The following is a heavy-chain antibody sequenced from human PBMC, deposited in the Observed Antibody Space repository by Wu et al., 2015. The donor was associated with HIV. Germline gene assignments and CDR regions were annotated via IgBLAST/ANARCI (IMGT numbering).Heavy chain of an antibody. Sequence: QVQLVQSGAEVKKPGASVKVSCKASGYTFTGYYMRWVRQAPGQGLEWMGWINPNSGGTNYAQKFQGRVTMTRDTSISTAYMELSRLRSDDTAVYYCASEPIIAARPDWFDPWGQGTLVTVSS. V-gene: IGHV1-2*02. CDR3: ASEPIIAARPDWFDP. CDR2: INPNSGGT. J-gene: IGHJ5*02. CDR1: GYTFTGYY. D-gene: IGHD6-6*01.